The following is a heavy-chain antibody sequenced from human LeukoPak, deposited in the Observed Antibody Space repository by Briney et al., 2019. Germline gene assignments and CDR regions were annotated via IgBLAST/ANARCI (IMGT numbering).Heavy chain of an antibody. CDR2: ISSSGGTI. Sequence: PGGSLRLSCAASGFTFSDYYMSWIRQAPGKGLEWVSYISSSGGTIYYADSVKGRFTISRDNAKNSLYLQMNSLRAEDTAVYYCVQSGHCSSTSCHYYDSSGYIYWGQGTLVTVSS. J-gene: IGHJ4*02. CDR1: GFTFSDYY. CDR3: VQSGHCSSTSCHYYDSSGYIY. D-gene: IGHD3-22*01. V-gene: IGHV3-11*04.